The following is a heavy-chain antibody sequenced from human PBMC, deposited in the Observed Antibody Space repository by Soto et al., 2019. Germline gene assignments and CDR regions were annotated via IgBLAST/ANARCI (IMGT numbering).Heavy chain of an antibody. CDR3: VCGGNFFVY. CDR2: INQDGSER. D-gene: IGHD3-16*01. J-gene: IGHJ4*02. Sequence: EVQLVESGGGLVQRGGSLRLRCAASGFTFSTYWMTWVRQPPGKGLEWVASINQDGSERYYVDSVRGRFTISRDNAKNSLYLQMNSLRAEDTAVYYCVCGGNFFVYCGQGTLVTVSP. V-gene: IGHV3-7*01. CDR1: GFTFSTYW.